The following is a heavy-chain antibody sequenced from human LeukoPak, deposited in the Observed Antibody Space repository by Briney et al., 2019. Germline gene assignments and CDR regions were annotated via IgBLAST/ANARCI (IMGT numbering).Heavy chain of an antibody. D-gene: IGHD1-1*01. V-gene: IGHV4-31*03. CDR1: GGSISSGGYY. CDR2: IYYSGST. CDR3: ASGDNDPLFDY. Sequence: SETLSLTCTVSGGSISSGGYYWSWVRQHPGKGLEWIGSIYYSGSTNYNPSLQGRVTISLDTSRNQFSLKLSSVTAADTAVYYCASGDNDPLFDYWGQGTLVTVSS. J-gene: IGHJ4*02.